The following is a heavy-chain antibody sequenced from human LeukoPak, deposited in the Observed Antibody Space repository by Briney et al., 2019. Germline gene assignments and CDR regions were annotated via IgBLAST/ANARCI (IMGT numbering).Heavy chain of an antibody. CDR1: GGSISTYF. V-gene: IGHV4-59*08. J-gene: IGHJ4*02. CDR3: VRRSGYSSSEDY. CDR2: IYYSGST. Sequence: SETLSLTCTVSGGSISTYFWTWIRQPPGKGLEWIGNIYYSGSTNYNPSLKSRVTISVDTSKNQFSLKLRSVTAADTAVYYCVRRSGYSSSEDYWGQGILVTVSS. D-gene: IGHD3-22*01.